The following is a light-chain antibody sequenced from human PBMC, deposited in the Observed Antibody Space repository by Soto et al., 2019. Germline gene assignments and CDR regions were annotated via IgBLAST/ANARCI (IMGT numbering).Light chain of an antibody. V-gene: IGLV2-14*01. Sequence: SALTQPASVSASPGQSITISCTGTSSDVGGYKYVSWYQQYPGKAPKLMMYEVSNRPSGISNRFSGSKSGNTASLTITGLRAEDEGYYYCTSYTSSSTPYVFGTGTKLTVL. CDR3: TSYTSSSTPYV. CDR1: SSDVGGYKY. J-gene: IGLJ1*01. CDR2: EVS.